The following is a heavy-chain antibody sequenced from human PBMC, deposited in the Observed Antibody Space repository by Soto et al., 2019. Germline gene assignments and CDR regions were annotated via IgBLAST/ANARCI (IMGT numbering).Heavy chain of an antibody. CDR2: ISAYNGNT. Sequence: ASVKVSCKASCYTFTSYGISWVRQAPGQGLERMGWISAYNGNTNYAQKLQGRVTMTTDTSTSTAYMELRSLRSDDTAVYYCARTLVRVLRYFDWSPAGAFDIWGQGTMVTVSS. J-gene: IGHJ3*02. V-gene: IGHV1-18*01. CDR3: ARTLVRVLRYFDWSPAGAFDI. D-gene: IGHD3-9*01. CDR1: CYTFTSYG.